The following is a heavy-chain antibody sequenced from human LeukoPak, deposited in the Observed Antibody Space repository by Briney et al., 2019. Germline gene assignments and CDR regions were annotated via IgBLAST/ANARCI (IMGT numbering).Heavy chain of an antibody. CDR3: ASLSSRMVRGVILNY. CDR2: ISSSGSTI. V-gene: IGHV3-48*03. Sequence: GGSLRLSCAASGFTFSSYEMNWVRQAPGKGLEWVSYISSSGSTIYYADSVKGRFTISRDNAKNSLYLQMNSLRAEDTAVCYCASLSSRMVRGVILNYWGQGTLVTVSS. J-gene: IGHJ4*02. CDR1: GFTFSSYE. D-gene: IGHD3-10*01.